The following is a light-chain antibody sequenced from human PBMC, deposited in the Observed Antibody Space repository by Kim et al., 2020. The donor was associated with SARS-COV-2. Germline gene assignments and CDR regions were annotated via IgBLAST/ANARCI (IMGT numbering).Light chain of an antibody. V-gene: IGKV3-11*01. J-gene: IGKJ5*01. CDR1: QSVGNH. Sequence: EIMLTQSPATLSLSPGERVTLSCRASQSVGNHLGWYQQKPGQAPRLLIFDASSRATGIPDRFSGSGSGTDFTLIISSLEPEDFAVYYCQHRGIWPITFGQGTRLEI. CDR2: DAS. CDR3: QHRGIWPIT.